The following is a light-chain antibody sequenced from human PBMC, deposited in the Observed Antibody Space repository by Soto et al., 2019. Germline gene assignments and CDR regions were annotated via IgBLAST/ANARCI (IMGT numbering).Light chain of an antibody. V-gene: IGLV1-47*01. J-gene: IGLJ2*01. CDR2: RSN. CDR1: SSNIGSNY. CDR3: AAWDDSLSGVV. Sequence: QSALTQPPSASGTPGQRVTISCSGSSSNIGSNYVYWYQQLPGTAPKLLIYRSNQRPSGVPDRFSGSKSGTSASLAISGLRSEDEADYYCAAWDDSLSGVVFGGGTKLTVL.